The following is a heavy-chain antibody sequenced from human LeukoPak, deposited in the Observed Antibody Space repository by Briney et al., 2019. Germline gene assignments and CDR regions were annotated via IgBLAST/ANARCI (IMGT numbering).Heavy chain of an antibody. V-gene: IGHV3-30*02. CDR2: IRYDRSNK. D-gene: IGHD4-23*01. J-gene: IGHJ4*02. Sequence: GGSLRLSCAASGFTFSSYGMHWVRQAPGKGLEWVAFIRYDRSNKYYADSVKSRFTISRDNSKNTLYLQMNSLRAEDTAVSYCAKDPRPYGGNFYFDYWGQGTLVTVSS. CDR3: AKDPRPYGGNFYFDY. CDR1: GFTFSSYG.